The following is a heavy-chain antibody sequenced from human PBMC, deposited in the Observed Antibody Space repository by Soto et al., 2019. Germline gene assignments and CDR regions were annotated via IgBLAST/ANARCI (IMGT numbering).Heavy chain of an antibody. Sequence: QVQLQQSGPGLVQPSQTLSLTCTVSGDSISNVHYFWSWIRQSPDKGLEWIRQLYNGGSIYNNPSLGSRLTISVDTSKHQFSLDPSSVSAADTAVYYCTRGPSGDKVDSWGQGTLVTVYS. V-gene: IGHV4-30-4*01. CDR3: TRGPSGDKVDS. D-gene: IGHD7-27*01. CDR1: GDSISNVHYF. J-gene: IGHJ4*02. CDR2: LYNGGSI.